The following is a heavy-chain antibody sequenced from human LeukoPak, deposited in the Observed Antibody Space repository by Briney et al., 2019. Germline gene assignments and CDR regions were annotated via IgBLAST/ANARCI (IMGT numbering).Heavy chain of an antibody. CDR1: GFTFSSYA. J-gene: IGHJ4*02. V-gene: IGHV3-23*01. CDR3: AKDFLPCYYDSSGYYSYYFDY. Sequence: GGSLRLSCAASGFTFSSYAMSWVRQAPGKGLEWASGISGSGGSTYYADSVKGRFTISRDNSKNTLYLQMNSLRAEDTAVYYCAKDFLPCYYDSSGYYSYYFDYWGQGTLVTVSS. CDR2: ISGSGGST. D-gene: IGHD3-22*01.